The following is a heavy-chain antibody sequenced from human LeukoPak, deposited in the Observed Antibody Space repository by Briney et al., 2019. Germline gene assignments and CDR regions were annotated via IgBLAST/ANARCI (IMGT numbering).Heavy chain of an antibody. Sequence: SETLSPTCTVSGASISTSRSYGAWVRQPPGKELEWIASVSYTGDAYYNPSLKSRVTISVETSKNQFSLKVRSVTASDTAVYFCARVRGRDGYFDYWGQGALVTVSS. CDR3: ARVRGRDGYFDY. CDR2: VSYTGDA. V-gene: IGHV4-39*07. CDR1: GASISTSRSY. J-gene: IGHJ4*02. D-gene: IGHD2-8*01.